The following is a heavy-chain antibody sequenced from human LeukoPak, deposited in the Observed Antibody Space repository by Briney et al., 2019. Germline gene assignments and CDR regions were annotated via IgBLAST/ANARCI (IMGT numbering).Heavy chain of an antibody. D-gene: IGHD3-10*01. J-gene: IGHJ6*03. CDR3: ARDLGYYGSGSYDDCYYYMDV. CDR1: GFTFSSYS. CDR2: ISSSSSYI. Sequence: GGSLRLSCAASGFTFSSYSMNWVRQAPGKGLEWVSSISSSSSYIYYADSVKGRFTISRDNAKNSLYLQMNSLRAEDTAVYYCARDLGYYGSGSYDDCYYYMDVWGKGTTVTVSS. V-gene: IGHV3-21*01.